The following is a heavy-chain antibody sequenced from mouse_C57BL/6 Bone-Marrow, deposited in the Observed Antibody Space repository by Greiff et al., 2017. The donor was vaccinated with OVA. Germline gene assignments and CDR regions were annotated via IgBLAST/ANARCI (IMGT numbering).Heavy chain of an antibody. CDR3: ARRGGNYGNFHFDY. Sequence: VKLMESGPGLVQPSQSLSITCTVSGFSLTSYGVHWVRQSPGKGLEWLGVIWSGGSTDYNAAFISRLSISKDNSKSQVFFKMNSLQADDTAIYYCARRGGNYGNFHFDYWGQGTTLTVSS. V-gene: IGHV2-2*01. J-gene: IGHJ2*01. CDR1: GFSLTSYG. D-gene: IGHD2-1*01. CDR2: IWSGGST.